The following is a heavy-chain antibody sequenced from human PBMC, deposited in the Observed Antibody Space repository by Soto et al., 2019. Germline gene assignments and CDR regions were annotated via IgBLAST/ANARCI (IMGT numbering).Heavy chain of an antibody. CDR2: ISGSGGST. CDR3: AKVATVTTEMGAFDI. J-gene: IGHJ3*02. D-gene: IGHD4-17*01. CDR1: GFTFSSYA. Sequence: EVQLLESGGGLVQPGGSLRLSCAASGFTFSSYAMSWVRQAPGKGLEWGSAISGSGGSTYYADSVKGRFTNSRYNSKNTLYLQMNSLRAEDTAVYYCAKVATVTTEMGAFDIWGQGTMVTVSS. V-gene: IGHV3-23*01.